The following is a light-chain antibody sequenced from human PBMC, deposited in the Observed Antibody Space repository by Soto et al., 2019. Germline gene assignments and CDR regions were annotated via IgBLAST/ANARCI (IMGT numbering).Light chain of an antibody. Sequence: EIVLTQSPGTLSLSPGERATLSCRASQSVSSNYLAWYQQKPGQAPRPLIYGASSRATGIPDRFSGSGAGXXXXXXXXXLESEDFAVYYCQQYGSSPWTFGQGTKVEIK. CDR3: QQYGSSPWT. CDR2: GAS. J-gene: IGKJ1*01. CDR1: QSVSSNY. V-gene: IGKV3-20*01.